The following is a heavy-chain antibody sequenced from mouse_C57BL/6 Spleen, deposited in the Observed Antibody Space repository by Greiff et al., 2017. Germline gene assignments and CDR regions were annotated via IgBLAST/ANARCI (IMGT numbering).Heavy chain of an antibody. D-gene: IGHD4-1*01. CDR3: ARENWEDYAMDY. Sequence: QVQLQQSGPELVKPGASVKISCKASGYAFSSSWMNWVKQRPGTGLEWIGRIYPGDGDTNYNGKVKGKATLTADKASSPAYMQLSSLTSEDSAVYFCARENWEDYAMDYWGQGTSVTVSS. CDR2: IYPGDGDT. J-gene: IGHJ4*01. V-gene: IGHV1-82*01. CDR1: GYAFSSSW.